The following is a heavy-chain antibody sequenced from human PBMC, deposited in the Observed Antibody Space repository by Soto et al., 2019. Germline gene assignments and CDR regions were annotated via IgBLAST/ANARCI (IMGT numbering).Heavy chain of an antibody. J-gene: IGHJ4*02. Sequence: SETLSLTCNVSAGSITGDSYYWTWIRQPPGKGLEWLGYISYNGRTNYNPSLKSRVTTSVDTSRKQFFLRLTSVTAADTAIYYCARDPCGSDCYSGLDYWGQGSLVTVSS. D-gene: IGHD2-21*02. CDR1: AGSITGDSYY. CDR3: ARDPCGSDCYSGLDY. V-gene: IGHV4-61*01. CDR2: ISYNGRT.